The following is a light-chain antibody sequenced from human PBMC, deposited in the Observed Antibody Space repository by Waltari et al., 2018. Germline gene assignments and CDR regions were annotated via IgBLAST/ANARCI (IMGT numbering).Light chain of an antibody. J-gene: IGLJ1*01. Sequence: QSALTQPASVSGSPGQSITISCSGTSSDVVGHNSVPWYQQHPGKTPKLIIFYVTKRPSGVSNRFSGSKSGNTASLTISGLQAEDEADYYCSSYTSTSTFVFGTGTNVTVL. V-gene: IGLV2-14*01. CDR1: SSDVVGHNS. CDR3: SSYTSTSTFV. CDR2: YVT.